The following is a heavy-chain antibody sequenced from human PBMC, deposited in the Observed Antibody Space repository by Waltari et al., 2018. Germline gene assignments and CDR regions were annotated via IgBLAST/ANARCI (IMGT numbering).Heavy chain of an antibody. D-gene: IGHD6-13*01. CDR3: ARELSAAAGSASAFDI. Sequence: QVQLQESGPGLVKPSETLSLTCTVSGGSISSHYWSWIRQPPGKGLEWIGYIYYSGSTNYNPSLKSRVTISVDTSKNQFSLKLSSVTAADTAVYYCARELSAAAGSASAFDIWGQGTMVTVSS. J-gene: IGHJ3*02. CDR2: IYYSGST. CDR1: GGSISSHY. V-gene: IGHV4-59*11.